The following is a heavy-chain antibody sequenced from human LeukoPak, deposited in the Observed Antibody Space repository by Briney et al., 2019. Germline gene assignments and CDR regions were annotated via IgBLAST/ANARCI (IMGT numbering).Heavy chain of an antibody. CDR1: GGSFSGYY. D-gene: IGHD6-6*01. CDR3: ARRLRGIAARPSPIDY. J-gene: IGHJ4*02. CDR2: INHSGST. Sequence: NPSETLSLTCAVYGGSFSGYYWSWIRQPPGKGLEWIGGINHSGSTNYNPSLKSRVTISVDTSKNQFSLKLSSVTAADTAVYYCARRLRGIAARPSPIDYWGQGTLVTVSS. V-gene: IGHV4-34*01.